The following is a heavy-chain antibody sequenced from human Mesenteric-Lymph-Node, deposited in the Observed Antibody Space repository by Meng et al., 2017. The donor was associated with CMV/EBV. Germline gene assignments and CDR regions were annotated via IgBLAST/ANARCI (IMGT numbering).Heavy chain of an antibody. CDR1: GFTFSSYW. Sequence: GESLKISCAASGFTFSSYWMHWVRQAPGKGLEWVAFIRNDGSNKYYADSVKGRFTISRDNSKNTLYLQMNSLRAEDTAVYYCAKGHNSNWNYFDYWGQGTLVTVSS. V-gene: IGHV3-30*02. CDR2: IRNDGSNK. CDR3: AKGHNSNWNYFDY. J-gene: IGHJ4*02. D-gene: IGHD1-20*01.